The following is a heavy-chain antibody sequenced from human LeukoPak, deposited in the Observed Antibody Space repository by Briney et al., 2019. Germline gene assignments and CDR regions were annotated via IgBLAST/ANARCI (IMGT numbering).Heavy chain of an antibody. CDR2: ISSSGSTI. V-gene: IGHV3-11*01. D-gene: IGHD2-15*01. CDR3: TLTYCDGGSCYSGGFDY. J-gene: IGHJ4*02. Sequence: GGSLRLSCAASGFTFSDYYMSWIRQAPGKGLERVSYISSSGSTIYYTDSVRGRFTISRDNAKNSLYLQMNSLRAEDTAVYYCTLTYCDGGSCYSGGFDYWGQGTLVTVSS. CDR1: GFTFSDYY.